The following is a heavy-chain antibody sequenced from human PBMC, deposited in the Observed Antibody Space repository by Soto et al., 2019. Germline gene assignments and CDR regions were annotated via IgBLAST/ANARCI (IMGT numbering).Heavy chain of an antibody. D-gene: IGHD1-1*01. CDR1: GCSITSYY. V-gene: IGHV4-59*08. J-gene: IGHJ3*02. CDR2: IYYSGST. Sequence: SETLSLTCSVSGCSITSYYWGWIRQPPGKGLEWIGYIYYSGSTNYNPSLKSRVTISVDTSKNQFSLKLSSVTAADTAVYYCARRPAAWYNWSDVGAFDIWGQGTMVT. CDR3: ARRPAAWYNWSDVGAFDI.